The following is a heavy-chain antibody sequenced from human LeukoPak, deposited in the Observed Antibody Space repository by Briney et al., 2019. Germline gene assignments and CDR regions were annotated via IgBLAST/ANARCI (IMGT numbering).Heavy chain of an antibody. Sequence: SETLSLTCAVYGGSFSGYYWSWIRQPPGKGLEWIGEINHSGSTNYNPSLKSRVTISVDTSKNQFSLKLSSVTAADTAVYYCARCGSGSYYNWFDPWGQGTLVTVSS. CDR2: INHSGST. CDR1: GGSFSGYY. J-gene: IGHJ5*02. D-gene: IGHD3-10*01. V-gene: IGHV4-34*01. CDR3: ARCGSGSYYNWFDP.